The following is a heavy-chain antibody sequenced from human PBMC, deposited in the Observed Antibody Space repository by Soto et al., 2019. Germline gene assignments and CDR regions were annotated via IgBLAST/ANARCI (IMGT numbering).Heavy chain of an antibody. CDR2: IWYDGSKK. CDR3: ARDASYYSLWSGYYPSRNGMDV. Sequence: PGGSLRLSCAASGFTFSSFGMHWVRQAPGKGLEWVSLIWYDGSKKSYGDSVKGRFTISRDNSRNAVYLQMNSLRADDTAVYYCARDASYYSLWSGYYPSRNGMDVWGQGTTVTVSS. CDR1: GFTFSSFG. V-gene: IGHV3-33*01. J-gene: IGHJ6*02. D-gene: IGHD3-3*01.